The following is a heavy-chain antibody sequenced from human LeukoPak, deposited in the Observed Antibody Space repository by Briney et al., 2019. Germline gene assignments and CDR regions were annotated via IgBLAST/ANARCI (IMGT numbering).Heavy chain of an antibody. CDR3: ARDGTDGLQGGH. D-gene: IGHD3/OR15-3a*01. V-gene: IGHV3-13*04. CDR2: IGVAGDT. CDR1: GFAFSTYD. J-gene: IGHJ4*02. Sequence: GGSLRLSCAASGFAFSTYDMHWVRQATGKGLEWVSAIGVAGDTYYPGSVKGRFTISRDNSKNTLYLQMNSLRAEDTAVYYCARDGTDGLQGGHWGQGTLVTVSS.